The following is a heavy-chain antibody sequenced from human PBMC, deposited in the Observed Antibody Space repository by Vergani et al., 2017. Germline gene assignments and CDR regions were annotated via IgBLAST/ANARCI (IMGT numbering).Heavy chain of an antibody. D-gene: IGHD3-10*01. V-gene: IGHV4-34*01. CDR2: INHSGST. J-gene: IGHJ4*02. CDR1: GGSFSGYY. Sequence: QVQLQQWGAGLLKPSETLSLTCAVYGGSFSGYYWSWIRKPPGKGLEWIGEINHSGSTNYNPSLKSRVTISVDTSKNQFSLKLSAVTAADTAVYYCARGITMFRGVIIIPHFDYWGQGTLVTVSS. CDR3: ARGITMFRGVIIIPHFDY.